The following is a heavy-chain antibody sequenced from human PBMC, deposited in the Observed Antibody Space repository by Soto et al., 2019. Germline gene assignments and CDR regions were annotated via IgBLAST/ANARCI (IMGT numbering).Heavy chain of an antibody. D-gene: IGHD6-13*01. J-gene: IGHJ5*02. CDR2: IYPGDSDI. Sequence: XESLKISCQGSGDSFTTHWIGWVRQMPGKGLEWMGIIYPGDSDIRYSPSFQGRVTVSVDKSINTAYLQWSSLKASDTAIYYCARSTGTSSWYEYNWFDPWGQGTLVTVSS. V-gene: IGHV5-51*01. CDR1: GDSFTTHW. CDR3: ARSTGTSSWYEYNWFDP.